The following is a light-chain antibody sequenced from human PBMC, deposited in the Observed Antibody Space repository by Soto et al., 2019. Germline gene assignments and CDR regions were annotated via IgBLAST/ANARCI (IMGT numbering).Light chain of an antibody. CDR2: GAS. Sequence: EIVMTQSPATLSVSPGERVTFSCRALQNVYNQLAWYQHKPGQAPRLLISGASTGATGVPPRFSGSGSGTDFTLTVNSLQSEDIAVYYCQQYHNWPVTFGGGTKVDIK. V-gene: IGKV3-15*01. CDR1: QNVYNQ. CDR3: QQYHNWPVT. J-gene: IGKJ4*01.